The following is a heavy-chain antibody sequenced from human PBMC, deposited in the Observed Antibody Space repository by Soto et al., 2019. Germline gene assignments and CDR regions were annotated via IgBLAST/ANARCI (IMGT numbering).Heavy chain of an antibody. Sequence: PGGSMRLSCAASGFTFSSYAMHWVRQAPGKGLEWVAVISYDGSNKYYADSVKGRFTISRDNSKNTLYLQMNSLRAEDTAVYYCARDSYRRRDGYNLPYWGQGTLVTVSS. D-gene: IGHD5-12*01. CDR2: ISYDGSNK. CDR3: ARDSYRRRDGYNLPY. V-gene: IGHV3-30-3*01. J-gene: IGHJ4*02. CDR1: GFTFSSYA.